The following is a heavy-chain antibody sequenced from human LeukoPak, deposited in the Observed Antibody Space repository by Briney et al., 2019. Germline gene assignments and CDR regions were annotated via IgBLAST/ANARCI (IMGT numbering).Heavy chain of an antibody. D-gene: IGHD1-26*01. Sequence: ASVKVSCKASGYTFTGYYMHWVRPAPGQGLAWMGLINPTGGSTGYAQKFQGRVTMTRDMSTSTDYMELSSLRSEDTAIYYCARDNSVGDNAWWFDPWGQGTLVTVSS. J-gene: IGHJ5*02. CDR2: INPTGGST. V-gene: IGHV1-46*01. CDR3: ARDNSVGDNAWWFDP. CDR1: GYTFTGYY.